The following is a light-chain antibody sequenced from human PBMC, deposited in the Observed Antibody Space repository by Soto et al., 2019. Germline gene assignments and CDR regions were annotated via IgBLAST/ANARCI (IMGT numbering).Light chain of an antibody. CDR2: GAS. CDR3: HQDFNLPWT. CDR1: QSVDIN. J-gene: IGKJ1*01. V-gene: IGKV3-15*01. Sequence: EIVLTQSPATLSVSTGERVTLSCRASQSVDINLAWYQQKPGQAPRLLIYGASTRATGIPARFSGSGSGTDFTLTISSLQPEDFAVYFCHQDFNLPWTFGQGSKV.